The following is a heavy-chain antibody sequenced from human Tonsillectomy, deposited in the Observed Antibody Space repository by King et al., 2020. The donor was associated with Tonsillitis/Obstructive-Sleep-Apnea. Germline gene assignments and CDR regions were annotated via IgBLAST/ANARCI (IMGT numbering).Heavy chain of an antibody. CDR1: GGSISSYY. CDR3: ARLRGSSWHNYYYGMDV. Sequence: VQLQESGPGLVKPSETLSLTCTVSGGSISSYYWSWIRQPPGKGLEWIGYIYYSGSTNYNPSLKSRVTISVDTSKNQFSLKLSSVTAADTAVYYCARLRGSSWHNYYYGMDVWGQGTTVTVSS. D-gene: IGHD2-2*01. V-gene: IGHV4-59*08. J-gene: IGHJ6*02. CDR2: IYYSGST.